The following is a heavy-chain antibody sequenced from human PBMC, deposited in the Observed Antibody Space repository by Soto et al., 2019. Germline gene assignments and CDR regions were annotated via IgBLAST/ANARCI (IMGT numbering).Heavy chain of an antibody. V-gene: IGHV3-11*01. CDR2: ITSRGSTI. CDR3: ARSRRVVRRMMTFGEQSHYYVDV. CDR1: GFTFSDYY. J-gene: IGHJ6*03. Sequence: QVQLVESGGGLVKPGGSLRLSCAASGFTFSDYYMSWIRQAPGKGLEWVSFITSRGSTIYYADSVKGRFTISRDNTKNSLALQMKSLRAEDTAVYYCARSRRVVRRMMTFGEQSHYYVDVWGKGTAVTVSS. D-gene: IGHD3-16*01.